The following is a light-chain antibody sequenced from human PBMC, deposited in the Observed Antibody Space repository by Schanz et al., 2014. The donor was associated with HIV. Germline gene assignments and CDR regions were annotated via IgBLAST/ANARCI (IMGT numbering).Light chain of an antibody. V-gene: IGKV3-20*01. CDR1: QSVGSN. CDR3: QQYGSSRPWT. CDR2: ATS. Sequence: EIVVTQSPATLSMSPGEGVTLSCRVSQSVGSNVAWYQQKVGQPPRLLIYATSTRATSIPTRFSGSGSGTDFTLTISRLEPEDFAVYYCQQYGSSRPWTFGQGTKVEIK. J-gene: IGKJ1*01.